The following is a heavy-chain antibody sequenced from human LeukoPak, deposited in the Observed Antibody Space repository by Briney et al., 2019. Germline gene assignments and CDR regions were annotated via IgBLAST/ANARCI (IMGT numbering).Heavy chain of an antibody. Sequence: ASVKVSCKASGYSFTSYYIYWVRQAPGQGLEWMGMINPSGGSTDYAQNFQGRVTVTRDTSTNTVYLELSSLRFDGTAVYFCARAWSSGYAFDYWGQGTLVTVSS. CDR1: GYSFTSYY. D-gene: IGHD5-12*01. J-gene: IGHJ4*02. CDR3: ARAWSSGYAFDY. CDR2: INPSGGST. V-gene: IGHV1-46*01.